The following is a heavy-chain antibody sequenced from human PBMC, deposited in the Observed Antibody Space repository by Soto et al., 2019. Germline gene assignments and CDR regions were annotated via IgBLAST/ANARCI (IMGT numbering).Heavy chain of an antibody. Sequence: SETLSLTCTVSGDSGSSVGFHWAWLRRPPGKGLEWIGYIYNGGSTYYRPSLESRMHMSLDATRNHYSLRLTSVTAADPAVYFCVSDGTPLRLSERVRFAPWGQAPLLPLSS. CDR3: VSDGTPLRLSERVRFAP. CDR1: GDSGSSVGFH. J-gene: IGHJ5*02. D-gene: IGHD2-15*01. CDR2: IYNGGST. V-gene: IGHV4-30-4*01.